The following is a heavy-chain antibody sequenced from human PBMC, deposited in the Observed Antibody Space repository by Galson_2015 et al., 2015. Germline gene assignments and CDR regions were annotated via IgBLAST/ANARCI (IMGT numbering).Heavy chain of an antibody. V-gene: IGHV3-30*03. CDR2: ISYDGSNK. CDR1: GFTFSSYG. J-gene: IGHJ6*02. D-gene: IGHD4-11*01. CDR3: ARDTNDYSNYDLPYYYYGMDV. Sequence: SLRLSCAASGFTFSSYGMHRVRQAPGKGLEWVAVISYDGSNKYYADSVKGRFTISRDNSKNTLYLQTNSLRAEDTAVYYCARDTNDYSNYDLPYYYYGMDVWGQGTTVTVSS.